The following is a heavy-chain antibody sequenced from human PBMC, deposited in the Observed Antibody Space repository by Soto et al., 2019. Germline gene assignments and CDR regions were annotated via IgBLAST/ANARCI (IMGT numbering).Heavy chain of an antibody. CDR2: IYYSGST. V-gene: IGHV4-31*03. CDR3: AAAGTRTYYYYYGMDV. CDR1: GGSISSGGYY. Sequence: SETLSLTCTVSGGSISSGGYYWSRIRQHPGKGLEWIGYIYYSGSTYYNPSLKSRVTISVDTSKNQFSLKLSSVTAADTAVYYCAAAGTRTYYYYYGMDVWGQGTTVTVSS. J-gene: IGHJ6*02. D-gene: IGHD6-13*01.